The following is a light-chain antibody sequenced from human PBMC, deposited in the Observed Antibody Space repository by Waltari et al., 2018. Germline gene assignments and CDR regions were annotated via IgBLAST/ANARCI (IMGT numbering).Light chain of an antibody. Sequence: EVVMTQSAATLSVSPGERVTLSCRASQTVRTNLAWYQQKPGQAPRLLISGASIRAAGIPARFSGSGSATEFTLTISVLQSEDFAVYYCQQYNNWPVTFGQGTKVEIK. CDR1: QTVRTN. CDR3: QQYNNWPVT. V-gene: IGKV3D-15*03. J-gene: IGKJ1*01. CDR2: GAS.